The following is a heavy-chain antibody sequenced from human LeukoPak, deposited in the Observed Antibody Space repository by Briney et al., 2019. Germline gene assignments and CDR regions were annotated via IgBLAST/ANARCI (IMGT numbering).Heavy chain of an antibody. CDR2: IYYSGST. CDR3: ARGFRSSWYYFDY. J-gene: IGHJ4*02. Sequence: SETLSLTCAVSGGSISSYYWSWIRQPPGKGLEWIGYIYYSGSTNYNPSLKSRVTISVDTSKNQFSLKLSSVTAADTAVYYCARGFRSSWYYFDYWGQGTLVTVSS. D-gene: IGHD6-13*01. V-gene: IGHV4-59*01. CDR1: GGSISSYY.